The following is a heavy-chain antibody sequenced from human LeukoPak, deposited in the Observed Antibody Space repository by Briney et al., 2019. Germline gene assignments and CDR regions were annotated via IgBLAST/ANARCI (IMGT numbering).Heavy chain of an antibody. V-gene: IGHV4-39*01. Sequence: AETLSLTCTVSGASISTCDCYWGWIRQPPGKGLEWIGSTSHTGRADYNPSLKSRVTISVDTSKNQFSLKLTSVTAADTAIYYCARHPAYWGQGTLVTVSS. CDR1: GASISTCDCY. CDR3: ARHPAY. CDR2: TSHTGRA. J-gene: IGHJ4*02.